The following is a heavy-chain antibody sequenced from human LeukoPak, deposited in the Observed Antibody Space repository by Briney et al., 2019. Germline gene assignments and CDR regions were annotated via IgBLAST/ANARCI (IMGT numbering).Heavy chain of an antibody. D-gene: IGHD3-9*01. Sequence: SETLSLTCTVSGGSISSGGHYWSWIRQHPGKGLEWIGYIYYSGSTYYNPSLKSRVTISVDTSKNQFSLKLSSVTAADTAVYYCASFGDILTGYYISYWGQGTLVTVSS. CDR1: GGSISSGGHY. J-gene: IGHJ4*02. CDR2: IYYSGST. V-gene: IGHV4-31*03. CDR3: ASFGDILTGYYISY.